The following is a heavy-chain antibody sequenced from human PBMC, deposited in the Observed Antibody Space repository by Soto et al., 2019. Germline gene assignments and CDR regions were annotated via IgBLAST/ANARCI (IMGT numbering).Heavy chain of an antibody. J-gene: IGHJ5*02. CDR1: GYTFTSYA. Sequence: QVPLVQSGAEVKKPGASVKVSCKASGYTFTSYAMHWVRQAPGQRLEWMGWINAGNGNTKYSQKFQGRVTITRDTSASTAYMELSSLRSEDTAVYYCARSSSGSYILSFVDWFDPWGQGTLVTVSS. D-gene: IGHD1-26*01. CDR2: INAGNGNT. V-gene: IGHV1-3*01. CDR3: ARSSSGSYILSFVDWFDP.